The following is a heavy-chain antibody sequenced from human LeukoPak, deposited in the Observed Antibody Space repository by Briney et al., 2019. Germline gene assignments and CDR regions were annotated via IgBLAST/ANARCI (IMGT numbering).Heavy chain of an antibody. CDR3: ASTYYGSGSADY. CDR2: IAHSGST. D-gene: IGHD3-10*01. J-gene: IGHJ4*02. V-gene: IGHV4-34*01. CDR1: GGSLRPYY. Sequence: SETLSLTCTVYGGSLRPYYWNWIRQSPGKGLEWIGEIAHSGSTNYNASLKSRVTISVDTSKNQFSLKLSSVTAADTAVYYCASTYYGSGSADYWGQGTLVTVSS.